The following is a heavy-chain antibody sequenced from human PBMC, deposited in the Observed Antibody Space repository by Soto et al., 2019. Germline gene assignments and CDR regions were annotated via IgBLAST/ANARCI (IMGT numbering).Heavy chain of an antibody. CDR3: ARSSGWHFDS. D-gene: IGHD6-19*01. CDR2: IYYSGST. Sequence: QVQLQESGPGLVKPSQTLSLTCTVSSGSISSGGYYWSWIRQHPGKGLEWIGYIYYSGSTYYNPSLQSRVIMSLDTSKNQLSLKLSSVTAADTAVYYCARSSGWHFDSWGQGSLATVSS. V-gene: IGHV4-31*03. CDR1: SGSISSGGYY. J-gene: IGHJ4*02.